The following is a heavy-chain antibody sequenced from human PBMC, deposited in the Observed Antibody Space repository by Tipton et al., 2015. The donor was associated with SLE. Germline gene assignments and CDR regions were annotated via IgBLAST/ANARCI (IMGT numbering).Heavy chain of an antibody. CDR3: AKGGSNYNYYGMDV. D-gene: IGHD4-11*01. CDR1: GFTFSSYA. J-gene: IGHJ6*02. CDR2: ISGSGGST. Sequence: SLRLSCAASGFTFSSYAMSWVRQAPGKGLEWVSAISGSGGSTYYADSVKGRFTISRDNSKNTLYLQMNSLRAENTAVYYCAKGGSNYNYYGMDVWGQGTTVTVSS. V-gene: IGHV3-23*01.